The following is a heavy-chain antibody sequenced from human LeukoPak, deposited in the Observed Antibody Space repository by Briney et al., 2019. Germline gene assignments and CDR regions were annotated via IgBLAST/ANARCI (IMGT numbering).Heavy chain of an antibody. J-gene: IGHJ6*02. CDR3: ARDYGGNGYYYGMDV. Sequence: GGSLRLSCAASGFTFSSYGMHWVRQAPGKGLEWVAVISYDGSNKYYADSVKGRFTISRDNSKNTLYLQMNSLRAEDTGVYYCARDYGGNGYYYGMDVWGQGTTVTVSS. V-gene: IGHV3-30*03. CDR1: GFTFSSYG. CDR2: ISYDGSNK. D-gene: IGHD4-23*01.